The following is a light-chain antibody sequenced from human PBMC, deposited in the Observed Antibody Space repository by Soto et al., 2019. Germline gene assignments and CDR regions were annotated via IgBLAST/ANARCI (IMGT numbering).Light chain of an antibody. J-gene: IGLJ1*01. CDR3: CSYAGSSIFDV. V-gene: IGLV2-23*02. Sequence: QSVLTQPASVSGSPGQSITISCPGTSSDVGSNNLVSWYQQHPGKAPKLMIYEVSKRPSGVSNRFSGSKSGNTASLTISGLQAEDEADYYCCSYAGSSIFDVFGTGTKVTVL. CDR2: EVS. CDR1: SSDVGSNNL.